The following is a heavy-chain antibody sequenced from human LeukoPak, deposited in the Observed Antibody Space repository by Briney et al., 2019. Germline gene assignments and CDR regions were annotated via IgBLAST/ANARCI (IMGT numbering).Heavy chain of an antibody. V-gene: IGHV1-46*01. CDR2: INPSDGST. CDR3: VRTSQVERPHAFEY. Sequence: ASVKVSCKASGYTFTNYYMHWVRQAPGQGLEWMGIINPSDGSTSYAQKFQGRVTLTRDTSTSTVYMELSSLRSEDTAVFCCVRTSQVERPHAFEYWGQGTLVTVSS. J-gene: IGHJ4*02. CDR1: GYTFTNYY. D-gene: IGHD1-1*01.